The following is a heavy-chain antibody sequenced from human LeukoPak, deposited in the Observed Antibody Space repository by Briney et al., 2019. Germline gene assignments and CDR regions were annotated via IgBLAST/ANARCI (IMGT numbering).Heavy chain of an antibody. CDR2: IYYTGST. V-gene: IGHV4-59*12. Sequence: SETLSLTCTVSGGSISGSYWSWIRQPPGKALDWIGGIYYTGSTSCNLSLKSRVTMSVDTSKNQFSLQVRSVTAADTAVYYCARYGVYGDYDYWGQGTLVTVSS. CDR3: ARYGVYGDYDY. CDR1: GGSISGSY. D-gene: IGHD4-17*01. J-gene: IGHJ4*02.